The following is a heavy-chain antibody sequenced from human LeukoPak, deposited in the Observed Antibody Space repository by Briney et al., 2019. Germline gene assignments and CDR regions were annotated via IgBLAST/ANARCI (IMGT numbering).Heavy chain of an antibody. D-gene: IGHD6-13*01. J-gene: IGHJ3*02. V-gene: IGHV1-2*02. CDR1: GYTFTDYF. Sequence: ASVKVSCKASGYTFTDYFIHWIRQAPGQGLEWMGWINPNSGATSYAQKFQGRVTMTRDTSINTGNMELTGLRFDDTAVYYCARELSAVGRWGAFDMWGQGTMVTLSS. CDR3: ARELSAVGRWGAFDM. CDR2: INPNSGAT.